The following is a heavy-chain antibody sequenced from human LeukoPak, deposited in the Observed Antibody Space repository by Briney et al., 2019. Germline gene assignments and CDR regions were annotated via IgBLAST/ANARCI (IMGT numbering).Heavy chain of an antibody. CDR1: GFTFSNYA. V-gene: IGHV3-30*04. D-gene: IGHD6-13*01. CDR2: ISYDGSNK. Sequence: GRSLRPSCAASGFTFSNYAMHWVRQAPGKGLEWVAVISYDGSNKYYADSVKGRFTISRDNSKNTLYLQMDSLRPEDTAVYYCAMGVSSSWYLDYWGQGTLVTVSS. CDR3: AMGVSSSWYLDY. J-gene: IGHJ4*02.